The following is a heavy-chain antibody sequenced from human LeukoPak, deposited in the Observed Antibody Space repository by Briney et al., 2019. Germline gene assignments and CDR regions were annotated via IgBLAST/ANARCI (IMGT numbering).Heavy chain of an antibody. J-gene: IGHJ3*02. CDR3: ARPDQRGYSYGYSAFDI. D-gene: IGHD5-18*01. CDR1: GRSITSGNYY. V-gene: IGHV4-39*01. CDR2: IYYSGST. Sequence: SETLSLTCTVSGRSITSGNYYWGWIRQPPWKGLEWIGRIYYSGSTYYNPSLKSRVTIFIDTSKNQFSLKLLSVTAADTAVYYCARPDQRGYSYGYSAFDIWGQGTMVTVSS.